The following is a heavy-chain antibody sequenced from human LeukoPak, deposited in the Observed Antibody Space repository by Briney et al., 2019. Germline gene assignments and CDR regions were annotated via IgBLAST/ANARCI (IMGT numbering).Heavy chain of an antibody. CDR2: IHYSGST. D-gene: IGHD3-22*01. V-gene: IGHV4-59*01. CDR1: GGSFSGNY. J-gene: IGHJ4*02. Sequence: SETLSLTCAVYGGSFSGNYWSWIRQPPGKGLEWIGYIHYSGSTNYNPSLKSRVTISVDTSKNQFSLKLSSVTAADTAVYYCARSAFDRSNYFDYWGQGTLVTVSS. CDR3: ARSAFDRSNYFDY.